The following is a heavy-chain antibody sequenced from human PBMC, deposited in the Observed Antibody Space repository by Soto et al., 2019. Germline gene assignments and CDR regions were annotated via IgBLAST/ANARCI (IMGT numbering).Heavy chain of an antibody. V-gene: IGHV5-51*01. Sequence: GESLKISCKGSGYIFTNHWIGWVRQMPGKGLEWMGIIFPGDSDTRYSPSFEGQVIISADKSISTAYLQWSSLKASDTAIYYCARRDTAKLPSDHWSQGTLVTVSS. CDR2: IFPGDSDT. J-gene: IGHJ4*02. CDR1: GYIFTNHW. CDR3: ARRDTAKLPSDH. D-gene: IGHD5-18*01.